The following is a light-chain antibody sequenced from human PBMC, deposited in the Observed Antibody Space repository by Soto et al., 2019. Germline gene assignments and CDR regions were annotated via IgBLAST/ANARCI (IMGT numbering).Light chain of an antibody. J-gene: IGKJ1*01. CDR3: QHYKMYSPGT. CDR1: QTISRW. CDR2: KAS. Sequence: DIQMTQSPSILSASVGDRVTISFRASQTISRWLAWYQQKPGRAPKLLIYKASTLKSGVPSRFSGSGSGTEFTLTISSLHPDDFATYYCQHYKMYSPGTCGQGTKVDIK. V-gene: IGKV1-5*03.